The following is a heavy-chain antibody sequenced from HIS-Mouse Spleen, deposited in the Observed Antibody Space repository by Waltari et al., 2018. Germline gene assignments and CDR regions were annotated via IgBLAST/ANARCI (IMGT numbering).Heavy chain of an antibody. CDR3: ARIAEGYSSGWYAFDY. J-gene: IGHJ4*02. V-gene: IGHV2-70*15. CDR1: GFSLSTSRMC. Sequence: QVTLRESGPALVTPTQTLTLTCTFSGFSLSTSRMCVSWIRQPPGKALEWLARIDWDDDKSYSTSLKTRLTISKDTSKNQVVLTMTNMDPVDTATYYCARIAEGYSSGWYAFDYWGQGTLVTVSS. D-gene: IGHD6-19*01. CDR2: IDWDDDK.